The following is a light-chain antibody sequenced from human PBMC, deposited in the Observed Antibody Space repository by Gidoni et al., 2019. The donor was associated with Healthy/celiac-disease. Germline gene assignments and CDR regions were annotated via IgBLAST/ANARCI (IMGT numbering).Light chain of an antibody. J-gene: IGLJ3*02. V-gene: IGLV1-44*01. CDR2: SNH. CDR1: SSNIGSNT. Sequence: QSVLTQPTSASGTPGQWVTISCSGSSSNIGSNTVSGYPQLPGTAPKLLINSNHQRPAGVPDRFSGSKSGTSNSRAISGLQSEDEADYYCAAWDDSLNGSWVVGGGTKLTVL. CDR3: AAWDDSLNGSWV.